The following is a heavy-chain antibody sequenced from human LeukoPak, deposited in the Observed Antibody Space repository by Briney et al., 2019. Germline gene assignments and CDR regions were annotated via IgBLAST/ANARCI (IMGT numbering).Heavy chain of an antibody. J-gene: IGHJ4*02. CDR1: GGSISSYY. D-gene: IGHD3-22*01. Sequence: SETLSLTCTVSGGSISSYYWSWIRQPAGKGLEWIGRIYTSGGTNYNPSLKSRVTMSVDTSKNQFSLKLSSVTAADTAVYYCARDGPYYYDSSGYYPTNDYWGQGTLVTVSS. CDR2: IYTSGGT. CDR3: ARDGPYYYDSSGYYPTNDY. V-gene: IGHV4-4*07.